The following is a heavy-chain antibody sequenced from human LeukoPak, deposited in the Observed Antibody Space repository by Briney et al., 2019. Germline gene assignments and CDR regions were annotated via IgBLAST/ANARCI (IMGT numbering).Heavy chain of an antibody. CDR1: GGTFSSYA. V-gene: IGHV1-69*13. CDR3: ARGSIAAAGSFPDY. J-gene: IGHJ4*02. CDR2: IIPIFGTA. D-gene: IGHD6-13*01. Sequence: SVKVSCKASGGTFSSYAISWVRQAPGQGLEWMGGIIPIFGTANYAQKFQGRVTITADESTSTAYMELSSLRAEDMAVYYCARGSIAAAGSFPDYWGQGTLVTVSS.